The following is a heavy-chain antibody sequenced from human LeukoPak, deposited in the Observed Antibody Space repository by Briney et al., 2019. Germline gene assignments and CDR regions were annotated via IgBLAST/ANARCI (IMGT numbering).Heavy chain of an antibody. J-gene: IGHJ6*02. V-gene: IGHV4-34*01. CDR1: GGSFSGYY. CDR2: INHSGST. Sequence: SETLSLTCAVYGGSFSGYYWSWIRQPPGKGLEWIGEINHSGSTNYNPSLKSRVTISVDTSKNQFSLKLSSVTAADTDVYYCARAGYSTYYGMDVWGQGTTVTVSS. D-gene: IGHD6-13*01. CDR3: ARAGYSTYYGMDV.